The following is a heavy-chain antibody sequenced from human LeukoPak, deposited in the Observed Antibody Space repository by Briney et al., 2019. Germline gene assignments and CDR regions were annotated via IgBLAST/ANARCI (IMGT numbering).Heavy chain of an antibody. J-gene: IGHJ5*02. CDR2: IYYSGST. CDR1: GGSISSGDYY. Sequence: PSETLSLTCTVSGGSISSGDYYWSWIRQPPGKGLEWIGYIYYSGSTYYNPSLKSRVTISVDTSKNQFSLKLSSVTAADTAVYYCARWIQRTFNWFDPWGQGTLVTVSS. CDR3: ARWIQRTFNWFDP. V-gene: IGHV4-30-4*01. D-gene: IGHD5-18*01.